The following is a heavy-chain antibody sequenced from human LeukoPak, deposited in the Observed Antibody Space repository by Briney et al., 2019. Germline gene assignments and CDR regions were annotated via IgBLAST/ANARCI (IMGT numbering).Heavy chain of an antibody. Sequence: GGSLRLSCAASGFTFSTYRMNWVRQAPGKGVEWVSSISSSSYIYYADSVKGRFTLSTDNAKNSLYLQMNSLRAEDTAVYYCARDTSYDYWGQGTLVTVSS. CDR3: ARDTSYDY. CDR1: GFTFSTYR. D-gene: IGHD1-1*01. J-gene: IGHJ4*02. V-gene: IGHV3-21*01. CDR2: ISSSSYI.